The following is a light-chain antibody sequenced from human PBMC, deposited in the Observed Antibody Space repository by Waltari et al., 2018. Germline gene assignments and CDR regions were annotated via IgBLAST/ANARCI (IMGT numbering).Light chain of an antibody. CDR3: QQYDTSPPSYT. Sequence: EIVLTQSPGTLSLSPGERATLSCRASQSVSDNNLAWHQQKPGQAPRLLIYGASSRATDIPDRFSGSGSGTDFTLTISRLEPEDFAVYYCQQYDTSPPSYTFGQGTKLDIK. V-gene: IGKV3-20*01. J-gene: IGKJ2*01. CDR2: GAS. CDR1: QSVSDNN.